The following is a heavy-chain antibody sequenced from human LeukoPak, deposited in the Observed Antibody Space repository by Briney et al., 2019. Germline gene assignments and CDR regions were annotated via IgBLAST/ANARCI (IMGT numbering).Heavy chain of an antibody. V-gene: IGHV3-66*01. CDR1: GFTVTNNY. Sequence: GGSLRLSCAASGFTVTNNYMSWVRQAPGKGLEWVSILYTAGSTYYADSVKARFTISRDNSKNTVHLQMNSLRVEDTAVYYCARALRWVGEVDYWGQGTLVTVSS. CDR2: LYTAGST. D-gene: IGHD1-26*01. CDR3: ARALRWVGEVDY. J-gene: IGHJ4*02.